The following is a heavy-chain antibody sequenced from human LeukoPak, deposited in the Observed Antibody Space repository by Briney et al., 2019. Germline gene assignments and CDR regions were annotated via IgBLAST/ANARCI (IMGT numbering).Heavy chain of an antibody. Sequence: SETLSLTCTVSGYSMSSGYYWGWIRQPTGKGLEWIGSIYHSGSTYYNPSLKSRVTISVDTSKNQFSLKLSSVTAADTAVYYCARGSAGGDYMDVWGKGTTVTVSS. J-gene: IGHJ6*03. CDR1: GYSMSSGYY. V-gene: IGHV4-38-2*02. D-gene: IGHD1-26*01. CDR3: ARGSAGGDYMDV. CDR2: IYHSGST.